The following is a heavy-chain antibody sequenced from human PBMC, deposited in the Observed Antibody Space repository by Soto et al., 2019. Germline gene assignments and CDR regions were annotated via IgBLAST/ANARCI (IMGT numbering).Heavy chain of an antibody. CDR2: IYYMGCS. V-gene: IGHV4-59*08. Sequence: SETLSLTCTVSGCSVTSYSWSWIRQPPGKGLQWIGYIYYMGCSYYDPSLKSRVTISVDMSRNQFSLKLNSVTAEDTAFYFCARHGGITMIRGVLSAFDIWGQGTKVT. CDR3: ARHGGITMIRGVLSAFDI. D-gene: IGHD3-10*01. CDR1: GCSVTSYS. J-gene: IGHJ3*02.